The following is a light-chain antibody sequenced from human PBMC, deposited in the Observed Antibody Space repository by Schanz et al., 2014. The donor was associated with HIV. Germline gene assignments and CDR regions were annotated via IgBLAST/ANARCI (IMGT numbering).Light chain of an antibody. J-gene: IGLJ3*02. V-gene: IGLV2-8*01. Sequence: SALTQPASASGSPGQSVTISCTGTSSDVGGYNYVSWYQQHPGKAPKLMIYEVSERPSGVPDRFSGSKSGNTASLTVSGLQADDEADYYCSSYAATSNVLFGGGTKLTVL. CDR1: SSDVGGYNY. CDR3: SSYAATSNVL. CDR2: EVS.